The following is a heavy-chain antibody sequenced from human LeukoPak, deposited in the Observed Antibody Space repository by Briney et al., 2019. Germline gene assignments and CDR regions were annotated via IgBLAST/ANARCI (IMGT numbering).Heavy chain of an antibody. V-gene: IGHV3-15*01. Sequence: GGTTDYAPPVKGRFTISRHDSKNTLYLQMNSLKTEDTAVYYCTTEIYNPPSIAAAGTHAFDIWGQGTMVTVSS. D-gene: IGHD6-13*01. J-gene: IGHJ3*02. CDR2: GGTT. CDR3: TTEIYNPPSIAAAGTHAFDI.